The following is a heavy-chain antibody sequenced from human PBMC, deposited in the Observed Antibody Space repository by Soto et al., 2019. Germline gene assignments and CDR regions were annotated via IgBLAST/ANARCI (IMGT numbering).Heavy chain of an antibody. Sequence: PSETLSLTFTVSGGSISSYYWSWIRQPPGKGLEWIGYISYSGPTSYNPSLKSRVTISVDRSKNQFSLKLSSVTAADTAVYYCARHFSVDYFDYWGQGALVTVSS. CDR2: ISYSGPT. J-gene: IGHJ4*02. CDR3: ARHFSVDYFDY. V-gene: IGHV4-59*08. CDR1: GGSISSYY.